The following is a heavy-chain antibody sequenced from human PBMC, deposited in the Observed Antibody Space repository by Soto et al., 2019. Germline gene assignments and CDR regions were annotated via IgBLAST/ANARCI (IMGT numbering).Heavy chain of an antibody. V-gene: IGHV3-33*01. D-gene: IGHD5-18*01. Sequence: QVQLVESGGGVAQPGRSLRLSCAASGFTFSSYGMHWVRQAPGKGLEWVAVIWYDGSNKYYADSVKGRFTISRDNSKNTLYLQMNSLRAEDTAVYYCAREARIQPRSGWFDPWGQGTLVTVSS. J-gene: IGHJ5*02. CDR3: AREARIQPRSGWFDP. CDR2: IWYDGSNK. CDR1: GFTFSSYG.